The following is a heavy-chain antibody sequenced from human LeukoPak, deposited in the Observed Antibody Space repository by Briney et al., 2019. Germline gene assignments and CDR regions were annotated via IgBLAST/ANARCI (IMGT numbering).Heavy chain of an antibody. CDR1: GYSFTDYF. CDR3: ARLSTATRHWLAASDI. D-gene: IGHD6-19*01. J-gene: IGHJ3*02. Sequence: ASVKVSCKASGYSFTDYFLYWVRQPPGQGLEWMGRINPDAGDTNYAQTFQGRITMTRGTSISTAYMELSSLKSDDTAVYYCARLSTATRHWLAASDIWGQGTVVTVSS. CDR2: INPDAGDT. V-gene: IGHV1-2*06.